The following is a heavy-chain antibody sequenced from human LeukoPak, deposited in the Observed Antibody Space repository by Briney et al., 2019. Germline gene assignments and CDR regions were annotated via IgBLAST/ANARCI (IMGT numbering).Heavy chain of an antibody. D-gene: IGHD6-13*01. Sequence: GGSLRLSCAASGFTFSSYAMHWVRQAPGKGLEWVAVISYDGSNKYYADSVKGRFTISRDNAKNSLYLQMNSLRAEDTAVYYCARGVGSSWALYYYGMDVWGQGATVTVSS. V-gene: IGHV3-30*14. CDR1: GFTFSSYA. CDR3: ARGVGSSWALYYYGMDV. CDR2: ISYDGSNK. J-gene: IGHJ6*02.